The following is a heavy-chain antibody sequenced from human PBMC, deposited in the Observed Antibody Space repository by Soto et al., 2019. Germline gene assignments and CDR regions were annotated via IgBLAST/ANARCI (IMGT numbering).Heavy chain of an antibody. CDR1: GFTFSSYA. Sequence: VGSLRISCAASGFTFSSYAMSWVRQAPGKGLEWVSAISGSGGSTYYADSVKGRFTISRDNSKNTLYLQMNSLRAEDTAVYYCAKEAPGPYSYAHGGDYWGQGTLVTVSS. CDR3: AKEAPGPYSYAHGGDY. J-gene: IGHJ4*02. D-gene: IGHD5-18*01. CDR2: ISGSGGST. V-gene: IGHV3-23*01.